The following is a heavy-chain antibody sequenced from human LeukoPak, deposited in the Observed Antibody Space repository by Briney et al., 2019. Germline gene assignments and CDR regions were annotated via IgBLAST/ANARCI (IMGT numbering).Heavy chain of an antibody. J-gene: IGHJ4*02. CDR2: IRSRSSYI. CDR3: AAIGGLAVAGTAFDY. CDR1: GFTFSSYS. D-gene: IGHD6-19*01. V-gene: IGHV3-21*01. Sequence: GGSLRLSCAASGFTFSSYSMNWVRQAPGKGLEWVSSIRSRSSYIYYADSVKGRFTISRDNAKNSLYLQMNSLRAEDTAVYYCAAIGGLAVAGTAFDYWGQGTLVTVSS.